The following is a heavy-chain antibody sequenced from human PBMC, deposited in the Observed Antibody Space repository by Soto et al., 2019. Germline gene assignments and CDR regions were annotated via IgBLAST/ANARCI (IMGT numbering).Heavy chain of an antibody. Sequence: GGSLRISCAASGFTFSNAWMSWVRQAPGKGLEWVGRIKSKTDGGTTDYAAPVKGRLTISRDDSKNTLYLQMNSLKTEDTAVYYCTTETGETPAYYNPDEAFNYYYYYYMDVWGKGTTVTVSS. J-gene: IGHJ6*03. D-gene: IGHD1-26*01. CDR2: IKSKTDGGTT. V-gene: IGHV3-15*01. CDR1: GFTFSNAW. CDR3: TTETGETPAYYNPDEAFNYYYYYYMDV.